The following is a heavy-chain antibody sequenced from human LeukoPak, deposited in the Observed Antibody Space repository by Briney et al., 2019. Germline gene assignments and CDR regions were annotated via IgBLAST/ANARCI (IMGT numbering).Heavy chain of an antibody. Sequence: GGSLRLSCAASGFTFSSYWMHWVRQAPGKGLVWVSRINSDGSSTSYADSVKGRFTFSRDNARNTLYLQMNSLRAEDTAVYYCARDLLGNSGSYLRHPNGPPFDYWGQGTLVTVSS. CDR2: INSDGSST. CDR3: ARDLLGNSGSYLRHPNGPPFDY. D-gene: IGHD1-26*01. J-gene: IGHJ4*02. CDR1: GFTFSSYW. V-gene: IGHV3-74*01.